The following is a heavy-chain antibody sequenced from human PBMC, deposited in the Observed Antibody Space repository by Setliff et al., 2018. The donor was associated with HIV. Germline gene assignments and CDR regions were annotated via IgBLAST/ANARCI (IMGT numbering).Heavy chain of an antibody. CDR2: IYHSGST. Sequence: PSETLSLTCAVSGYSISSGYYWGWIRQPPGKGLEWIGSIYHSGSTYYNPSLTSRVTISVDASKNQFSLTLGSVTAADTALYYCARESPSSSWFYFDFWGQGTLVTVSS. CDR3: ARESPSSSWFYFDF. CDR1: GYSISSGYY. D-gene: IGHD6-13*01. V-gene: IGHV4-38-2*02. J-gene: IGHJ4*02.